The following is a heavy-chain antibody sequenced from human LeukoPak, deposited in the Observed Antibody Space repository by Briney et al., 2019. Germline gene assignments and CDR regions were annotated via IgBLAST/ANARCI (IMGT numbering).Heavy chain of an antibody. V-gene: IGHV3-21*01. CDR1: GFTFSSYS. D-gene: IGHD4-17*01. CDR3: ARAVGYGEPLDY. J-gene: IGHJ4*02. Sequence: GGSLRLSCAASGFTFSSYSMNWVRQAPGKGLEWVSSISSSSSYIYYADSVKGRFTISRDNAKNSLYLQMNSLRAEDTAVYYCARAVGYGEPLDYWGQGTLVTVSS. CDR2: ISSSSSYI.